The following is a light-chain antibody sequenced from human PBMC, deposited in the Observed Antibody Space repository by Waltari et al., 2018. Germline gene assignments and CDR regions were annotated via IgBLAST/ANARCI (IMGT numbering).Light chain of an antibody. CDR1: SSDVGGYNY. CDR3: SSYTSSSTPRV. Sequence: QSALTQPASVSGSPGQSITISCTGTSSDVGGYNYVSWYQQHPGKAPKLMIYEVSNRPSGVSNRVSGSKSGHTASLTISGLQAEDEADYYCSSYTSSSTPRVFGGGTKLTVL. V-gene: IGLV2-14*01. J-gene: IGLJ2*01. CDR2: EVS.